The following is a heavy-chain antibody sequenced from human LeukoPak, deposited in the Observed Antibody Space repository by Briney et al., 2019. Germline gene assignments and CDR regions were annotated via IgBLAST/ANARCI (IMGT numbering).Heavy chain of an antibody. V-gene: IGHV4-34*01. CDR3: ARHMWIITFGGVDFDF. CDR2: LYYSGST. Sequence: SETLSLTCAVYGGSFSGYYWSWIRQPPGKGLEWIGNLYYSGSTYYNPSLRSRGTISADTSKNQFSLKLTSVTAADTAVYYCARHMWIITFGGVDFDFWGQGILVTVSS. D-gene: IGHD3-16*01. CDR1: GGSFSGYY. J-gene: IGHJ4*02.